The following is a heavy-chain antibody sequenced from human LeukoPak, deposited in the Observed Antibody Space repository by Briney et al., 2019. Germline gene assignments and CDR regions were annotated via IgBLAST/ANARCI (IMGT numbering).Heavy chain of an antibody. CDR2: IYYSGST. CDR3: ARVKYSSSPSYYYYHYGMDV. V-gene: IGHV4-59*01. J-gene: IGHJ6*02. Sequence: ASETLSLTCTVSGGSISSYYWSWIRQPPGKGLEWIGYIYYSGSTNYNPSLKSRVTISVDTSKNQFSLKLSSVTAADTAVYYCARVKYSSSPSYYYYHYGMDVWGQGTTVTVSS. D-gene: IGHD6-6*01. CDR1: GGSISSYY.